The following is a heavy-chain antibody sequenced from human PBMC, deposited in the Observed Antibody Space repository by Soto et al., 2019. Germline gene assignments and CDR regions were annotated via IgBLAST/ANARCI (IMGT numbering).Heavy chain of an antibody. CDR2: IWYDGSNK. CDR3: ARDLRIHYYDIDY. J-gene: IGHJ4*02. Sequence: HPGGSLRLSCAASGFTFSSYGMHWVRQAPGKGLEWVAVIWYDGSNKYYADSVKGRFTISRDNSKNTLYLQMNSLRAEDTAVYYCARDLRIHYYDIDYWGQGTLVTVSS. CDR1: GFTFSSYG. D-gene: IGHD3-22*01. V-gene: IGHV3-33*01.